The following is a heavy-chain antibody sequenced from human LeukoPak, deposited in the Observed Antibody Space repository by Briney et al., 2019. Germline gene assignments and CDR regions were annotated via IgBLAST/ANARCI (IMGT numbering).Heavy chain of an antibody. CDR2: IYYSGST. CDR1: GGSISSSSYY. D-gene: IGHD7-27*01. Sequence: PSETLSLTCTVSGGSISSSSYYWGWIRQPPGKGLEWIGSIYYSGSTYYNPSLKSRVTISVDTSKNQFSLKLSSVTAADTAVYYCARDNNWGIGWFDPWGQGTLVTVSS. V-gene: IGHV4-39*07. J-gene: IGHJ5*02. CDR3: ARDNNWGIGWFDP.